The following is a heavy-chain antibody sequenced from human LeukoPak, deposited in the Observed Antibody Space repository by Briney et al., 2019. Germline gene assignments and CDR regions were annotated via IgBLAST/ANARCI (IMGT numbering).Heavy chain of an antibody. Sequence: GGSLRLSCAASGFTFSDHYMDWVRQAPGKGLLWVSHINSDASSTTVADSVKGRFTISRDNAKNTLYLQMNSLRADDTAVYYCARGETGSSWSTFDYWGQGTLVTVSS. V-gene: IGHV3-74*01. CDR2: INSDASST. D-gene: IGHD6-13*01. CDR1: GFTFSDHY. J-gene: IGHJ4*02. CDR3: ARGETGSSWSTFDY.